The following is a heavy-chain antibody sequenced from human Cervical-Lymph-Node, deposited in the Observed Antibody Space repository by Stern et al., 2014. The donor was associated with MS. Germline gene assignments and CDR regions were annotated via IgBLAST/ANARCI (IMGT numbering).Heavy chain of an antibody. D-gene: IGHD4-17*01. CDR1: GFTFSHYS. V-gene: IGHV3-21*01. Sequence: EVQLVESGGGLVKPGESLRLSCDASGFTFSHYSINWVRQAPGKGLEWISSISNNSTHTYYAASVEARFTISRDSAKDSVSLHMVSLRAEDTAVYYCARARVGDYARSPHLDSWGQGTLVTVSS. CDR2: ISNNSTHT. J-gene: IGHJ4*02. CDR3: ARARVGDYARSPHLDS.